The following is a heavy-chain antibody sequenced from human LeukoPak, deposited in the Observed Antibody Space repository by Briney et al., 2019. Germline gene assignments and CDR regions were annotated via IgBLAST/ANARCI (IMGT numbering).Heavy chain of an antibody. V-gene: IGHV4-34*01. Sequence: SETLSLTCAVYGGSFSGYYWSWIRQPPGKGLEWIGEINHSGSTNYNPSLKSRVTISVDTSRNQFSLKLSSVTAADTAVYYCARGRLRYFDWLLRPAWYFDYWGQGALVTVSS. CDR1: GGSFSGYY. J-gene: IGHJ4*02. CDR3: ARGRLRYFDWLLRPAWYFDY. D-gene: IGHD3-9*01. CDR2: INHSGST.